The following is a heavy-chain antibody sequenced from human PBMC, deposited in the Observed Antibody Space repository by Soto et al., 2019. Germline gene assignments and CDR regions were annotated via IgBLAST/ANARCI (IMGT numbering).Heavy chain of an antibody. CDR1: GLTFSNYG. J-gene: IGHJ4*02. CDR2: ISYDASNE. CDR3: AKGSSEQWLVPDY. V-gene: IGHV3-30*18. D-gene: IGHD6-19*01. Sequence: QVQLVESGGGVVQPGRSQRLSCAASGLTFSNYGMHWVRQAPGKGLEWVAVISYDASNEYYADSVKGRFIISRDNSKNTLFLQLNSLRAEDKAVYYCAKGSSEQWLVPDYWGQGTLVTVSS.